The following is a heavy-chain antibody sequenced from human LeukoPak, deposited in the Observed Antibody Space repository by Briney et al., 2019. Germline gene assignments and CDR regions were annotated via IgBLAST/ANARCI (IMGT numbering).Heavy chain of an antibody. D-gene: IGHD3-10*01. CDR1: GFTFDDYA. CDR2: ISWNSGSI. J-gene: IGHJ5*02. CDR3: TKFGRNYGSGSYSDWFDP. Sequence: GGSLRLSCAASGFTFDDYAMHWVRQAPGKGLEWVSGISWNSGSIDYAASVKGRFTISRDNAKNSLYLQMSSLRAEDTALYYCTKFGRNYGSGSYSDWFDPWGQGTLVTVSS. V-gene: IGHV3-9*01.